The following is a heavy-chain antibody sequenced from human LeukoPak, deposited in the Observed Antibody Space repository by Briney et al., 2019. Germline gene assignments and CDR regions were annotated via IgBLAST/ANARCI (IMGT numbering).Heavy chain of an antibody. J-gene: IGHJ4*02. D-gene: IGHD3-22*01. CDR1: GGSISSYY. Sequence: SETLSLTCTVSGGSISSYYWNWIRQPPGKGLEWIGYIYYSGSTNYNPSLKSRVTISVDTSKNQFSLKLSSVTAADTAVYYCARGSYDSSGYGYFDYWGQGTLVTVSS. V-gene: IGHV4-59*12. CDR2: IYYSGST. CDR3: ARGSYDSSGYGYFDY.